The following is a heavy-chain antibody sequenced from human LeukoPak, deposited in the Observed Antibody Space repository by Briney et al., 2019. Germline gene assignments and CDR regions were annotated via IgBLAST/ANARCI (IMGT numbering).Heavy chain of an antibody. Sequence: SETLSLTCAVYGGSFSGYYWSWIRQPPGKGLEWIGEINHSGSTNYNPSLKSRVTISVDTSKNQFSLKLSSVTAADTAVYYCAREGRWLQLFWFDPWGQGTLVTVSS. J-gene: IGHJ5*02. CDR1: GGSFSGYY. CDR3: AREGRWLQLFWFDP. D-gene: IGHD5-24*01. CDR2: INHSGST. V-gene: IGHV4-34*01.